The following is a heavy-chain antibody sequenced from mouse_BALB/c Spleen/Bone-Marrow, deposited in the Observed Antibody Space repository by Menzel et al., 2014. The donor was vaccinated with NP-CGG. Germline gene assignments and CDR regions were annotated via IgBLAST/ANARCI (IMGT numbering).Heavy chain of an antibody. J-gene: IGHJ4*01. Sequence: QVHLQQPGAELVRPGASVKESFKSSGYRFINYWINWMRPRPGQGLEWIGNIYPSVSYSNYNQKFKDTATLTVDKSSSTAYMQLSSPTSEDSAVYYCTRRDRYDYYGGDYWGQGTPVTVSS. CDR1: GYRFINYW. D-gene: IGHD2-14*01. CDR3: TRRDRYDYYGGDY. V-gene: IGHV1-69*02. CDR2: IYPSVSYS.